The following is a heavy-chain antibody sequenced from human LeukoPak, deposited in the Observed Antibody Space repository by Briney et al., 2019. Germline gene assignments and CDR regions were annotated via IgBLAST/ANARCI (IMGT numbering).Heavy chain of an antibody. Sequence: PGGSLRLSCAASGFTFSTYWMHWVRHAPGKGPVWVSRISSDGSSTSYADSVKGRFTISRDNAKNSLYLQMNSLRAEDTALYYCARDYDYGDYPGYWGQGTLVTVSS. CDR2: ISSDGSST. D-gene: IGHD4-17*01. CDR3: ARDYDYGDYPGY. CDR1: GFTFSTYW. V-gene: IGHV3-74*01. J-gene: IGHJ4*02.